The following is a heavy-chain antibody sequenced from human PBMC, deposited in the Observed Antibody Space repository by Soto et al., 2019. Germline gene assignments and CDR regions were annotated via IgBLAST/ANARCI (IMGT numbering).Heavy chain of an antibody. Sequence: PSVIMCHTCTVAGGSISGVGYCWILIRQHPGKGLEWIGYIYYSGSTYYNPSLKSRVTISVDTSKNQFSLKLSSVTAADTAVYYCARTTVTTESALFFDYWGQGTLVTVSS. V-gene: IGHV4-31*03. CDR2: IYYSGST. CDR3: ARTTVTTESALFFDY. J-gene: IGHJ4*02. D-gene: IGHD4-17*01. CDR1: GGSISGVGYC.